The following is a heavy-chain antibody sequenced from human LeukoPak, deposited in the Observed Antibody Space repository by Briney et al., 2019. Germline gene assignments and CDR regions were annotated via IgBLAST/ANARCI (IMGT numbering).Heavy chain of an antibody. CDR3: ARATPRSGYDFDY. CDR1: GGSFSSYY. J-gene: IGHJ4*02. V-gene: IGHV4-59*01. CDR2: IYYSGST. D-gene: IGHD5-12*01. Sequence: SESLSLTCTVSGGSFSSYYWSWIRQPPGKGLEWIGYIYYSGSTNYNPSLKSRVTISVDTSKNQFSLKLSSVTAADTAVYYCARATPRSGYDFDYWGQGTLVTVSS.